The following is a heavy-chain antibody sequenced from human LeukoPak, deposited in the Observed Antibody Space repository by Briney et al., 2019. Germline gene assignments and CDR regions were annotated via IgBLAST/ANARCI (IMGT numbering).Heavy chain of an antibody. CDR1: GGSISSGSYY. D-gene: IGHD6-13*01. CDR2: IYTSGST. J-gene: IGHJ2*01. Sequence: SETLSLTCTVSGGSISSGSYYWSWIRQPAGKGLEWIGRIYTSGSTNYNPSLKSRVTISVDTSKNQFSLKLSSVTAADTAVYYCARGTAAAGTGYGLGWYFDLWGRGTLVTVSS. CDR3: ARGTAAAGTGYGLGWYFDL. V-gene: IGHV4-61*02.